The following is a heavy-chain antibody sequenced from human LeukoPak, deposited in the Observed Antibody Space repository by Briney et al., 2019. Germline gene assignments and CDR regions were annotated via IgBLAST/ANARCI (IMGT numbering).Heavy chain of an antibody. CDR1: GGSISSASYY. V-gene: IGHV4-61*02. J-gene: IGHJ4*02. D-gene: IGHD6-13*01. CDR3: AMRERLAAAFDY. Sequence: SETLSLTCTVSGGSISSASYYWSWIRQPAGKGLEWIGRIYTSGSTNYNPSLKSRVTISVDTSKNQFSLKLSSVTAADTAVYYCAMRERLAAAFDYWGQGTLVAVSS. CDR2: IYTSGST.